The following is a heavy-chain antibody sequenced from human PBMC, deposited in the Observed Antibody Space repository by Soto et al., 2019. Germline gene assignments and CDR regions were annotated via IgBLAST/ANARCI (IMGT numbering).Heavy chain of an antibody. CDR2: ISYDGSNK. Sequence: QVQLVESGGGVVQPGRSLRLSCAASGFTFSSYGMHWVRQAPGKGLEWVAVISYDGSNKYYADSVKGRFTISRDNSKNTLYLQMNRLRAEDTAVYYCAKPLFGSSSSPPYDYWGQGTLVTVSS. D-gene: IGHD6-6*01. CDR3: AKPLFGSSSSPPYDY. V-gene: IGHV3-30*18. CDR1: GFTFSSYG. J-gene: IGHJ4*02.